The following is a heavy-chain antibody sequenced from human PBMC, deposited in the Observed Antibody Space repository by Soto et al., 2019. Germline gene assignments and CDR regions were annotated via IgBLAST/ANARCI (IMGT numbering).Heavy chain of an antibody. CDR1: GFTFGSYS. D-gene: IGHD3-3*02. J-gene: IGHJ5*02. CDR3: ARFLAGIGQKWLYP. Sequence: PGGSLRLSCAASGFTFGSYSMNWVRQAPGKGLECVSYVGSSGTNTYYEDSVKGRFTISRDNAKNTLYLQMGSLRTEDMAVYYCARFLAGIGQKWLYPCGQGTVVTVSS. CDR2: VGSSGTNT. V-gene: IGHV3-48*01.